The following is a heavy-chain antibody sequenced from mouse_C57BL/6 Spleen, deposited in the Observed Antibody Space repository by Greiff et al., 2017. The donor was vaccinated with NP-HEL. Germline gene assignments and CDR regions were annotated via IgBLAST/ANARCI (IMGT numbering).Heavy chain of an antibody. V-gene: IGHV1-80*01. J-gene: IGHJ1*03. CDR2: IYPGDGDT. CDR1: GYAFSSYW. D-gene: IGHD1-1*01. Sequence: QVQLQQSGAELVKPGASVKISCKASGYAFSSYWMNWVKQRPGKGLEWIGQIYPGDGDTNYNGKFKGKATLTADKSSSTAYMQLSSLTSEDSAVYFCARGGLYDYGSSYWYFDVWGTGTTVTVSS. CDR3: ARGGLYDYGSSYWYFDV.